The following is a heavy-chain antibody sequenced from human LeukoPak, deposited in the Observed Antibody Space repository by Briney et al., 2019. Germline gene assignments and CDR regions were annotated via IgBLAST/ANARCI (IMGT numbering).Heavy chain of an antibody. CDR2: ISYDGSNK. V-gene: IGHV3-30-3*01. Sequence: GRSLRLSWAASGFTFSSYAMPWVRQAPGKGLEWVAVISYDGSNKYYADSVKGRFTISRDNSKNTLYLQMNSLRAEDTAVYYCVAAIAVAGRAFDYWGQGTLVTVSS. D-gene: IGHD6-19*01. CDR1: GFTFSSYA. J-gene: IGHJ4*02. CDR3: VAAIAVAGRAFDY.